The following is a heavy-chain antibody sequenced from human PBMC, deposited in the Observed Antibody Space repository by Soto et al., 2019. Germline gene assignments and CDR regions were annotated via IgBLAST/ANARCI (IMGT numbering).Heavy chain of an antibody. V-gene: IGHV3-48*03. CDR3: AREMFLSSSSRGQYFDY. D-gene: IGHD6-6*01. CDR1: GFTFDTYE. CDR2: VSASGNTP. Sequence: GGSLRLSCAASGFTFDTYEMNWVRQAPGRGLEWVSYVSASGNTPFYASSVQGRFTISRDNAKNSLYLQMNSLRAEDTALYYCAREMFLSSSSRGQYFDYWGRGTLVTVSS. J-gene: IGHJ4*02.